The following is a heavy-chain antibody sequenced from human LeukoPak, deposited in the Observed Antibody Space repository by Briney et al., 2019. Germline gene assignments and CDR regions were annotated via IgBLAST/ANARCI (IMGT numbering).Heavy chain of an antibody. Sequence: GGSLRLSCAASGFTFSDYDMHSVRQPTGKGLEWVAAIGTAGDTYYTGSVKGRFTISRENAKNSLYLQMNSLRAGDTAVYYCARVAKERVGGVYYFDYWGQGTLVTVSS. J-gene: IGHJ4*02. CDR3: ARVAKERVGGVYYFDY. CDR1: GFTFSDYD. D-gene: IGHD1-1*01. V-gene: IGHV3-13*01. CDR2: IGTAGDT.